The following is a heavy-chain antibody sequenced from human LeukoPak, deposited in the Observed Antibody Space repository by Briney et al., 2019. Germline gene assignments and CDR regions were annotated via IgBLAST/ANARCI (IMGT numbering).Heavy chain of an antibody. CDR1: GFTFSSYS. V-gene: IGHV3-21*01. J-gene: IGHJ5*02. CDR3: ARDRSGDDGFWSVYYTNCFDP. Sequence: GGSLRLSCAASGFTFSSYSMNWVRQAPGKGLEWVSSISSSSSYIYYADSVKGRFTISRDNAKNSLYLQMNSLRAEDTAVYYCARDRSGDDGFWSVYYTNCFDPWGQGTLVTVSS. CDR2: ISSSSSYI. D-gene: IGHD3-3*01.